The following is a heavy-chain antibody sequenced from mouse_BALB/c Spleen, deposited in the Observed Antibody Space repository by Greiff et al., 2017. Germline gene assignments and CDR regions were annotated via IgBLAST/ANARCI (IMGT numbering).Heavy chain of an antibody. CDR3: ARHDDYDVGAWFAY. CDR2: INSNGGST. J-gene: IGHJ3*01. D-gene: IGHD2-4*01. CDR1: GFTFSSYY. Sequence: DVKLVESGGGLVKLGGSLKLSCAASGFTFSSYYMSWVRQTPEKRLELVAAINSNGGSTYYPDTVKGRFTISRDNAKNTLYLQMSSLKSEDTALYYCARHDDYDVGAWFAYWGQGTLVTVSA. V-gene: IGHV5-6-2*01.